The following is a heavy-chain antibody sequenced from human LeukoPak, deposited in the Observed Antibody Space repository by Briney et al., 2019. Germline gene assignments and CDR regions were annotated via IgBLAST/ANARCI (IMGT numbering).Heavy chain of an antibody. V-gene: IGHV4-59*08. D-gene: IGHD6-6*01. Sequence: SETLSLTCSVSGGSISSYYWSWIRQPPGKGLEWIGYIYYSGSTNFKSPLKSRVTMSGDTSKNQFSLKLNSVTAADTAVYYCATSKTRIAARRLDYWGQGTLVTVSS. CDR1: GGSISSYY. CDR3: ATSKTRIAARRLDY. CDR2: IYYSGST. J-gene: IGHJ4*02.